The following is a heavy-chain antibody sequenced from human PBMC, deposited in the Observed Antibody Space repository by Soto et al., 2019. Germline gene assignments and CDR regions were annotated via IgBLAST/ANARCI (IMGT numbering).Heavy chain of an antibody. CDR2: ISATGTFM. Sequence: NPGGSLRLSCAASGFTFSNYTMNWVRQAPGKGLEWVSSISATGTFMFYADSVKGRFTISRDNAKNSLSLQMNSLRAGDTAVYHCARDSYDSSGYPYFDYWGQGTLVTVSS. J-gene: IGHJ4*02. D-gene: IGHD3-22*01. CDR1: GFTFSNYT. CDR3: ARDSYDSSGYPYFDY. V-gene: IGHV3-21*01.